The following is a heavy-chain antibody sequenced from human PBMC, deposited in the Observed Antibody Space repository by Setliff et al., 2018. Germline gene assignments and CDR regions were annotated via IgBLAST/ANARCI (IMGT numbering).Heavy chain of an antibody. CDR1: GGPLNSYS. CDR3: ARHPPPPNYFDIGALDS. Sequence: RASVKVSCKASGGPLNSYSFSWVRQAPGQGLEWMGRIIPVLDITRYSRKFQGRVTITADKSTGIIYMELTSLRSDDTAVYYCARHPPPPNYFDIGALDSWGQGTLVTVSS. D-gene: IGHD3-22*01. V-gene: IGHV1-69*02. CDR2: IIPVLDIT. J-gene: IGHJ4*02.